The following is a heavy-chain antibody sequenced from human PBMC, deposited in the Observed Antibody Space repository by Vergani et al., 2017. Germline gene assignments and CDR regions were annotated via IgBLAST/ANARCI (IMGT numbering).Heavy chain of an antibody. J-gene: IGHJ5*02. V-gene: IGHV3-11*01. CDR2: ISSSGSTT. D-gene: IGHD3-3*01. CDR1: GFVVSDFY. CDR3: ARDNIEANYDFSSGYYFRWVDP. Sequence: QVQLVESGGGLVKPGGSLTLSCRGSGFVVSDFYISWIRQAPGKGLEWVAYISSSGSTTYYADSVKGRFTISRDKASDSVSLHMNSLRAEDTAVYYCARDNIEANYDFSSGYYFRWVDPWGQGSLVTVSS.